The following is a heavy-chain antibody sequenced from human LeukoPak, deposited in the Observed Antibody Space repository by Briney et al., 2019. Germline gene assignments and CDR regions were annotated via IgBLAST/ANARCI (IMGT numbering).Heavy chain of an antibody. CDR3: ARDKGYYFDY. CDR2: ISSSTSYI. CDR1: GFTFSSYS. V-gene: IGHV3-21*01. Sequence: PGGSLRLSCAASGFTFSSYSMNWVRQAPGEGLEWVSSISSSTSYIYYADSVKGRFTISRDNAKNSLYLQMNSLRAEDTAVYYCARDKGYYFDYWGQGTLVTVSS. J-gene: IGHJ4*02.